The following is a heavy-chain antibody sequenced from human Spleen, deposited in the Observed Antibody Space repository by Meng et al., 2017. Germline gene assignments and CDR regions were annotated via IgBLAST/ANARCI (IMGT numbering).Heavy chain of an antibody. CDR1: GGSFSEYY. Sequence: QRQVRGCAPGLSKPSETLSLTFVVFGGSFSEYYWSWIRQPPGKGLEWIGEINHSGSTNYNPSLESRATISVDTSQNNLSLKLSSVTAADSAVYYCARGPTTMAHDFDYWGQGTLVTVSS. CDR2: INHSGST. J-gene: IGHJ4*02. V-gene: IGHV4-34*01. D-gene: IGHD4-11*01. CDR3: ARGPTTMAHDFDY.